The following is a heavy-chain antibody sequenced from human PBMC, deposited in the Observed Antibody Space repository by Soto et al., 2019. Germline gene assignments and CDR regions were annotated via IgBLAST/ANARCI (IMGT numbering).Heavy chain of an antibody. Sequence: PSETLSLTCAVYGGSFSGYYWSWIRQPPGKGLEWIGEINHSGSTNYNPSLKSRVTISVDTSKNQFSLKLYSVTAADTAVYYCARHGRSYDSSGYYPFDYWGQGTLVTVSS. D-gene: IGHD3-22*01. J-gene: IGHJ4*02. V-gene: IGHV4-34*01. CDR1: GGSFSGYY. CDR2: INHSGST. CDR3: ARHGRSYDSSGYYPFDY.